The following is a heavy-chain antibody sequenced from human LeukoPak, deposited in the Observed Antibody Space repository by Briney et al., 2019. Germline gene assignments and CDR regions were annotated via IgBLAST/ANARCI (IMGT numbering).Heavy chain of an antibody. Sequence: PSETLSLTCAVYGGSFSGYYWSWIRQPPGKGLEWIGEINHSGSTNYNPSLKSRVTISVDTSKNQFSLKLSSVTAADTAVYYCAGYGSGYYGDYVPGPWGQGTLVTVSS. CDR1: GGSFSGYY. D-gene: IGHD4-17*01. V-gene: IGHV4-34*01. CDR3: AGYGSGYYGDYVPGP. J-gene: IGHJ5*02. CDR2: INHSGST.